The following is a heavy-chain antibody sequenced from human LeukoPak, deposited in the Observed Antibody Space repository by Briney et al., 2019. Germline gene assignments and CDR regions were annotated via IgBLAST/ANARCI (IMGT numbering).Heavy chain of an antibody. CDR1: GGSFSGYY. CDR3: ARRPRALWFGESLYGGYFDY. V-gene: IGHV4-34*01. J-gene: IGHJ4*02. CDR2: INHSGST. D-gene: IGHD3-10*01. Sequence: SETLSLTCAVYGGSFSGYYWSWIRQPPGKGLGWIGEINHSGSTNYNPSLKSRVTISVDTSKNQFSLKLSSVTAADTAVYYCARRPRALWFGESLYGGYFDYWGQGTLVTVSS.